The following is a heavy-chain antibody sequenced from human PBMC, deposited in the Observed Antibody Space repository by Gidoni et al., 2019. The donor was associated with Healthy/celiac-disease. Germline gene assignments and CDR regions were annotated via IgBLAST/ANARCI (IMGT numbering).Heavy chain of an antibody. V-gene: IGHV5-51*01. J-gene: IGHJ5*02. D-gene: IGHD2-8*02. CDR2: IYPGDSDT. CDR1: GYSFTSYW. CDR3: ARRYCTGGVCYPGWFDP. Sequence: EVQLVQSGAEVQQPGDSLNISCQGSGYSFTSYWIGWVSQMPGKGLGWMGIIYPGDSDTRYSPSFQGQVTISADKSISTAYLQWSSLKASDTAMYYCARRYCTGGVCYPGWFDPWGQGTLVTVSS.